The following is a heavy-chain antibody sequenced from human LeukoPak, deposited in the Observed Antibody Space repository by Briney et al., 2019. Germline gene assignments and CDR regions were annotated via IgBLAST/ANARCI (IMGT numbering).Heavy chain of an antibody. D-gene: IGHD3-10*01. V-gene: IGHV3-30*18. J-gene: IGHJ4*02. CDR1: GFTFSSHG. CDR3: AKEIHAFGGFDY. CDR2: ISKNGNHQ. Sequence: GGSLRLSCAVSGFTFSSHGMHWVRQAPGKGLEWVAGISKNGNHQSYADSVKGRFTISRDNSKNTLFLQMNSLRVEDTAVYYCAKEIHAFGGFDYWGQGTLVTVSS.